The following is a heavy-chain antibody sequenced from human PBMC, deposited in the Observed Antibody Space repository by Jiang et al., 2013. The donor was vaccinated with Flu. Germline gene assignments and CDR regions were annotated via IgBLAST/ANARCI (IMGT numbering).Heavy chain of an antibody. D-gene: IGHD2-8*01. Sequence: RSLRLSCAASGFTFSSYAMHWVRQAPGKGLEWVAVISYDGSNKYYADSVKGRFTISRDNSKNTLYLQMSTLRAEDTAVYYCARGSSPAVYHHFDYWGQGTLVTVSS. J-gene: IGHJ4*02. CDR1: GFTFSSYA. CDR3: ARGSSPAVYHHFDY. V-gene: IGHV3-30-3*01. CDR2: ISYDGSNK.